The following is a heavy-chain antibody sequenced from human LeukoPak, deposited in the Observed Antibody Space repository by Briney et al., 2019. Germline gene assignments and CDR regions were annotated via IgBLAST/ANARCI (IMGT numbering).Heavy chain of an antibody. CDR3: ARGRLLMWFDP. D-gene: IGHD3-16*01. Sequence: SETLSLTCSVSGGSINTNNYYWGWIRQPPGKGLEWIGEINHSGSTNYNPSLKSRVTISVDTSKKQFSLKLSSVTAADTAVYYCARGRLLMWFDPWGQGTLVTVSS. J-gene: IGHJ5*02. CDR2: INHSGST. V-gene: IGHV4-39*07. CDR1: GGSINTNNYY.